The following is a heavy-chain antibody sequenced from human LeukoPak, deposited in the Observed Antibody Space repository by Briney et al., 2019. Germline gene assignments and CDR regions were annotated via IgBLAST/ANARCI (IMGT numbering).Heavy chain of an antibody. D-gene: IGHD6-19*01. Sequence: TGGSLRLSCAASGFSFSNYVMSWVRQAPGKGLEWVSAISGGGGSTYYADSVKGRFTISRANSKNTLYLQMNSLRAEDTAVYYCARDGVAVAATGDYFDYWGQGTLVTVSS. CDR2: ISGGGGST. CDR3: ARDGVAVAATGDYFDY. CDR1: GFSFSNYV. J-gene: IGHJ4*02. V-gene: IGHV3-23*01.